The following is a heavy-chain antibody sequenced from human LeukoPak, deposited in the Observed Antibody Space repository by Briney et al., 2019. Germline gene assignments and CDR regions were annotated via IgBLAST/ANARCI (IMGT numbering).Heavy chain of an antibody. Sequence: GGSLRLSCAASGFTFSSYSMNWVRQAPGKGLEWVSYISSSSSTIYYADSVKGRFTISRDNAKNSLYLQMNSLRAEDTAVYYCAKVPGYSYGYRVDWGQGTLVTVSS. J-gene: IGHJ4*02. V-gene: IGHV3-48*04. CDR1: GFTFSSYS. D-gene: IGHD5-18*01. CDR2: ISSSSSTI. CDR3: AKVPGYSYGYRVD.